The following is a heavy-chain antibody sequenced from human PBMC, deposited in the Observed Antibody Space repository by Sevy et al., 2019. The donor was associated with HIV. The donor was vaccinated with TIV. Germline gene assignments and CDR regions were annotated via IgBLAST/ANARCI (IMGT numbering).Heavy chain of an antibody. CDR3: AKDRRRGYSFGLDS. Sequence: GGSLRLSCVGSGFPFGSHSMHWVRQAPGKGLEWVAVISYDGDNKYYADSVKGRFTISRDNSKNTLFLQMNSLRGDDTAVYYCAKDRRRGYSFGLDSWGQGTLGTVSS. V-gene: IGHV3-30*18. D-gene: IGHD5-18*01. CDR1: GFPFGSHS. J-gene: IGHJ5*01. CDR2: ISYDGDNK.